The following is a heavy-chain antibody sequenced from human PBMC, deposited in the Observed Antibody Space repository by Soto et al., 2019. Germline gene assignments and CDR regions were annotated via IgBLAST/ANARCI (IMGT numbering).Heavy chain of an antibody. CDR1: GFTFSSYA. D-gene: IGHD3-10*01. J-gene: IGHJ6*02. V-gene: IGHV3-30*18. CDR3: TKDLRGYYYGSGSYHYGMDV. CDR2: ISYEGSNK. Sequence: QVQLVESGGGVVQPGRSLRLSCATSGFTFSSYAMHWDRQAPGKGLEWVAVISYEGSNKKYADSVKGRFTMSRDNSNNTLYLQMNSLRAEDTAVYYCTKDLRGYYYGSGSYHYGMDVWGQGTTVTVSS.